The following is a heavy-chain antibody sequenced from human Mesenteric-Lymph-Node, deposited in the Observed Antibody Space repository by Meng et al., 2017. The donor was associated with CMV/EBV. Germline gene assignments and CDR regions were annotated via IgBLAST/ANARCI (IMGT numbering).Heavy chain of an antibody. CDR1: GFPFSTYG. CDR3: AKVVYAIVDYYYYGMDV. Sequence: GGSLRLSCAASGFPFSTYGMHWVRQAPGKGLEWVAFVRYDGSNKYYADSVQGRFTISRDNSKNTLYLQVNSLRAEDTAVYYCAKVVYAIVDYYYYGMDVWGQGTTVTVSS. D-gene: IGHD2-8*01. J-gene: IGHJ6*02. V-gene: IGHV3-30*02. CDR2: VRYDGSNK.